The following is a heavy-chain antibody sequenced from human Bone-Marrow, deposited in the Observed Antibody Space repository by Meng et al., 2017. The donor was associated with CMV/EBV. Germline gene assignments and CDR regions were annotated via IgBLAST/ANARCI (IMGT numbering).Heavy chain of an antibody. V-gene: IGHV3-48*03. CDR3: ARVVCTNGVCYTGYYFDY. CDR1: GFTFSSYE. Sequence: GESLKISCAASGFTFSSYEMNWVRQAPGKGLEWVSYISSRGNTIYYTDSVKGRFTISRDNAKNSLYLQMNSLRAEDTAVYYCARVVCTNGVCYTGYYFDYWGQGTLVTVSS. D-gene: IGHD2-8*01. J-gene: IGHJ4*02. CDR2: ISSRGNTI.